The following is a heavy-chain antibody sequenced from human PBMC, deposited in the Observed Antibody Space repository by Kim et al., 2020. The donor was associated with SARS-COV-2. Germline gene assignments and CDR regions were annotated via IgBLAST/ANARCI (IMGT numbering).Heavy chain of an antibody. Sequence: SETLSLTCTVSGGSISSSSYYWGWIRQPPGKGLEWIGSIYYSGSTYYNPSLKSRVTISVDTSKNQFSLKLSSVTAADTAVYYCARDLEYYDFWSGYYPFDYWGQGTLVTVSS. CDR2: IYYSGST. V-gene: IGHV4-39*07. CDR3: ARDLEYYDFWSGYYPFDY. J-gene: IGHJ4*02. CDR1: GGSISSSSYY. D-gene: IGHD3-3*01.